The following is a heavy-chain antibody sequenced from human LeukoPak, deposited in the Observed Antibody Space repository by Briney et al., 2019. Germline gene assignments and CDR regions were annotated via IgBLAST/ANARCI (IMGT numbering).Heavy chain of an antibody. V-gene: IGHV1-69*05. D-gene: IGHD5-18*01. Sequence: GASVKVSCKASGGTFSSYAISWVRQAPGQGLESMGRIIPIFGTANYAQKFQGRVTITTDESTSTAYMELSSLRSEDTAVYYCARGWIQLWETFDYWGQGTLVTVSS. CDR3: ARGWIQLWETFDY. CDR1: GGTFSSYA. CDR2: IIPIFGTA. J-gene: IGHJ4*02.